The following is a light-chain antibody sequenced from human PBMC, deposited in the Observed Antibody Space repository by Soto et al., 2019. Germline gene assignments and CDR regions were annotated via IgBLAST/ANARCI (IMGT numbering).Light chain of an antibody. Sequence: DIQMTQSPSTLSAYVGDSVTITCRASQSVSDCLAWYQHKPGKAPRLLIYDASSLESGVPSRFSGSGSGTEFTLTISSLHPDDFATYYCQQYYISFRTFGQGTKVDIK. CDR3: QQYYISFRT. J-gene: IGKJ1*01. CDR1: QSVSDC. V-gene: IGKV1-5*01. CDR2: DAS.